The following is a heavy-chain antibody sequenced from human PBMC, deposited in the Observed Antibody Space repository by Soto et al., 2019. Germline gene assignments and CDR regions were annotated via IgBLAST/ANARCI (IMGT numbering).Heavy chain of an antibody. Sequence: QVQLQQSGPGLVKPSQTLSLTCATSGDSVSSNSAAWNWLRQSPSRGLEWLGRTYYRSKWYNDYAPSVKSQITINPDTSRNQFSLQLNSVTPEDTAVYYCARERGVLSEAFDIWGQGTVVTVSS. CDR3: ARERGVLSEAFDI. CDR1: GDSVSSNSAA. CDR2: TYYRSKWYN. J-gene: IGHJ3*02. V-gene: IGHV6-1*01. D-gene: IGHD3-10*01.